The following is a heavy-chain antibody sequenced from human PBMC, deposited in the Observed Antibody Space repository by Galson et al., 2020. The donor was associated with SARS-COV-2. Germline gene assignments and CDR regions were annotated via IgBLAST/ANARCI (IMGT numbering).Heavy chain of an antibody. J-gene: IGHJ4*02. CDR2: ISYDGSNK. Sequence: GESLKISCAASGFTFSSYAMHWVRQDPGKGLEWVAVISYDGSNKYYADSVKGRFTISRDNSKNTLYLQMNSLRAEDTAVYYCARTYSGSFLGFFDFWGQGTLVSVSS. D-gene: IGHD1-26*01. V-gene: IGHV3-30*04. CDR1: GFTFSSYA. CDR3: ARTYSGSFLGFFDF.